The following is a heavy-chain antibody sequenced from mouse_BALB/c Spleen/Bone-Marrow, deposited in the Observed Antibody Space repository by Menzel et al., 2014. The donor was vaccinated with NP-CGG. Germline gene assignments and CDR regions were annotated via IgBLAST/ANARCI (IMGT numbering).Heavy chain of an antibody. J-gene: IGHJ3*01. CDR3: ARGGYGYLFAY. D-gene: IGHD2-2*01. V-gene: IGHV1-9*01. CDR2: ILPGSGST. Sequence: VKVVESGAELMKPGASVKISCKATGYTFNSYWIEWVKQRPGHGLEWIGEILPGSGSTNYNEKFKGKATFTTDTSSNTAYMQLSSLTSEDSAVYYCARGGYGYLFAYWGQGTLVTVSA. CDR1: GYTFNSYW.